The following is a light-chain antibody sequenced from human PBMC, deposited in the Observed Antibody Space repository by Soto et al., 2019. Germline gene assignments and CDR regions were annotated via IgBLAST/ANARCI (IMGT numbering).Light chain of an antibody. V-gene: IGKV3-20*01. CDR3: QQYDSSIHT. J-gene: IGKJ1*01. Sequence: EIVLTQFPGTLSLSPGERATLSCRASQSVGSNYLAWYQQRPGQPPILLIFGASHRAPDIPDRFSGSGSGTDFTLTISRLEPEDFAVYYCQQYDSSIHTFGQGTKVEIK. CDR2: GAS. CDR1: QSVGSNY.